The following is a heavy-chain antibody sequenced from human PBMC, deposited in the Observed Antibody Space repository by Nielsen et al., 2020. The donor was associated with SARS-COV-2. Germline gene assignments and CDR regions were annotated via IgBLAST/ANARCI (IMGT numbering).Heavy chain of an antibody. Sequence: ASVKVSCKASGYTLTELSMHWVRQAPGKGLEWMGGFDPEDGETIYAQKFQGRVTMTEDTSTDTAYMELSSLRSEDTAVYYCATSTPLVRSAWFDPWGQETWVTV. D-gene: IGHD3-3*01. V-gene: IGHV1-24*01. J-gene: IGHJ5*02. CDR1: GYTLTELS. CDR3: ATSTPLVRSAWFDP. CDR2: FDPEDGET.